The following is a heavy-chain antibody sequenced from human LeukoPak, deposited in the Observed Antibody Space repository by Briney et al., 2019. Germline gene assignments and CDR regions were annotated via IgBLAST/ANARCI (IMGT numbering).Heavy chain of an antibody. CDR2: INPSGGST. Sequence: ASVKVSCKASGYTFTSYDINWVRQATGQGLEWMGIINPSGGSTSYAQKFQGRVTMTRDTSTSTVYMELSSLRSEDTAVYYCARGDSSGFYYYYGMDVWGQGTTVTVSS. V-gene: IGHV1-46*01. CDR1: GYTFTSYD. J-gene: IGHJ6*02. CDR3: ARGDSSGFYYYYGMDV. D-gene: IGHD6-19*01.